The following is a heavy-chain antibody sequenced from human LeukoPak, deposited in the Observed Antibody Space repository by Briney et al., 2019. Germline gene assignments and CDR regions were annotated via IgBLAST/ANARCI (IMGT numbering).Heavy chain of an antibody. CDR1: GFTVNTNY. CDR2: IYGGGDT. CDR3: AHISSSWPDY. J-gene: IGHJ4*02. V-gene: IGHV3-66*01. Sequence: GGSLRLSCAASGFTVNTNYMSWVRQAPGKGLEWVSVIYGGGDTYYADSVKGRFTISGDNSKNTLYLQMNSLRAEDTAVYYCAHISSSWPDYWGQGTLVTVSS. D-gene: IGHD6-13*01.